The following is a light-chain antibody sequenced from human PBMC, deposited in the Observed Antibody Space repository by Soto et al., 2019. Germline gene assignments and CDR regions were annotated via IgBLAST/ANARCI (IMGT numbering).Light chain of an antibody. V-gene: IGKV3-20*01. CDR3: QHYGSSPCT. CDR1: QSVSSNY. Sequence: ELVLTHSPGTLSLSQGQRATLSCRASQSVSSNYLAWYQQKPGQAPRLLVYGASIRATGIPDRFSGSGSGTDLTLTISRVEPEDFAVYCCQHYGSSPCTVGPGTKVDSK. CDR2: GAS. J-gene: IGKJ3*01.